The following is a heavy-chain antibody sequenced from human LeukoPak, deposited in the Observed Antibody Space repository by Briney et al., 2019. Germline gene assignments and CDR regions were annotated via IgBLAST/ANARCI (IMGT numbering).Heavy chain of an antibody. Sequence: PSETLSLTCTVSDGSISSYYWSWIRQPPGKGLEWIGYIYTSGSTNYNPSLKSRVTISVDTSKNQFSLKLSSVTAADTAVYYCVRVVPAYYFDYWGQGTLVTVSS. J-gene: IGHJ4*02. CDR3: VRVVPAYYFDY. D-gene: IGHD2-2*01. V-gene: IGHV4-4*09. CDR2: IYTSGST. CDR1: DGSISSYY.